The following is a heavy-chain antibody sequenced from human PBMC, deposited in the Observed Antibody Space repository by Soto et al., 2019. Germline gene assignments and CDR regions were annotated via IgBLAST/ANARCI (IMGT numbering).Heavy chain of an antibody. CDR1: GLTFNSYG. J-gene: IGHJ6*02. CDR3: ARTRSAWSDFHYYSLDV. Sequence: QVQLVESGGXVVQPGRSLRLSCAASGLTFNSYGMHWVRQGPGNGLEWVAFISYDSTKTYYADSVKGRFTISRDNSNSALYVQMNSLTGEDTAVYYCARTRSAWSDFHYYSLDVWGQGTTVTVSS. D-gene: IGHD1-26*01. CDR2: ISYDSTKT. V-gene: IGHV3-30*03.